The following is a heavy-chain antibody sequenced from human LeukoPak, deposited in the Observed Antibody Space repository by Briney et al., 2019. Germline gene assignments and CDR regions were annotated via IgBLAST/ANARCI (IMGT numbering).Heavy chain of an antibody. D-gene: IGHD1-26*01. J-gene: IGHJ4*02. CDR3: ARVGEVGLVDY. Sequence: PSETLSLTCTVSGGSISSSSYYWGWIRQPPGKGLEWIGSIYYSGSTYYNPSLKSRVTISVDTSKNQFSLKLSSVTAADTAVYYCARVGEVGLVDYWGQGTLVTVSS. CDR1: GGSISSSSYY. V-gene: IGHV4-39*07. CDR2: IYYSGST.